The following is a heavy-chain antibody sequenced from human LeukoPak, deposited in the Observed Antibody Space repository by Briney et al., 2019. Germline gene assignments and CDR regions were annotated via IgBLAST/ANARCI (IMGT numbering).Heavy chain of an antibody. V-gene: IGHV3-74*01. CDR3: ARDLGQYYDTSDNWFDP. Sequence: PGGSLRLSCAASGFTFSTHDMTWVRQAPGKGLEWVSRINSDGINTSYADSVKGRFTISRDNAKNTLNLQMNSLRAEDTAVYYCARDLGQYYDTSDNWFDPWGQGTLVTVSS. J-gene: IGHJ5*02. D-gene: IGHD3-22*01. CDR1: GFTFSTHD. CDR2: INSDGINT.